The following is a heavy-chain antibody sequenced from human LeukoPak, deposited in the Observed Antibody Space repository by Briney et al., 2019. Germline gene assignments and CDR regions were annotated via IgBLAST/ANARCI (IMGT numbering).Heavy chain of an antibody. J-gene: IGHJ4*02. CDR3: ARGAMTKDY. V-gene: IGHV3-7*01. CDR1: GFAFSSYW. Sequence: GGSLRLSCAASGFAFSSYWMSWVRQAPGKGLEWVANIKQDGSEEYYVDSVRGRFTISRDNAKNSLYLQMNSLRAEDTAVYYCARGAMTKDYWGQGTLVTVSS. D-gene: IGHD2-2*01. CDR2: IKQDGSEE.